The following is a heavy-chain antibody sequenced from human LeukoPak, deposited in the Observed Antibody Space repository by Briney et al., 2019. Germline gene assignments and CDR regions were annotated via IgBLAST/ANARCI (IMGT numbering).Heavy chain of an antibody. V-gene: IGHV3-74*01. J-gene: IGHJ3*02. Sequence: PGGSLRLSCAASGFTFSSYWMHWVRQAPGKGLVWVSRINSDGSSTSYADSVKGRFTISRDNAKNTLYLQMNSLRAEDTAVYYCARRYNGYDLGAFDIWGQGTMVTVSS. CDR1: GFTFSSYW. CDR3: ARRYNGYDLGAFDI. CDR2: INSDGSST. D-gene: IGHD5-12*01.